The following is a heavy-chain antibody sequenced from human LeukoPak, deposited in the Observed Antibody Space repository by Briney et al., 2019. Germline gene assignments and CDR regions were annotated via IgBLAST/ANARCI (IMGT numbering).Heavy chain of an antibody. V-gene: IGHV1-69*13. Sequence: SVKVSCKASGGTFSSYAISRVRQAPGQGLEWMGGIIPIFGTANYAQKFQGRVTITADESTSTAYMELSSLRSEDTAVYYCASMARGYYYYGMDVWGQGTTVTVSS. D-gene: IGHD3-10*01. CDR3: ASMARGYYYYGMDV. CDR1: GGTFSSYA. J-gene: IGHJ6*02. CDR2: IIPIFGTA.